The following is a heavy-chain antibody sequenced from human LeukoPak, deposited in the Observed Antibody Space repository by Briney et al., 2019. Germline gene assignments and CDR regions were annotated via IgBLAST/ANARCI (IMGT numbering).Heavy chain of an antibody. CDR2: INQDGSEK. D-gene: IGHD5/OR15-5a*01. Sequence: PGGSLRLSCAASGFTFSGYWMSWVRQAPGKGLEWVANINQDGSEKYYVDSLKGRFTISRDNAENSLYLQMNSLRAEDTAVYYCARDGHYTIYELRFDYWGQGALVTVSS. J-gene: IGHJ4*02. CDR1: GFTFSGYW. CDR3: ARDGHYTIYELRFDY. V-gene: IGHV3-7*01.